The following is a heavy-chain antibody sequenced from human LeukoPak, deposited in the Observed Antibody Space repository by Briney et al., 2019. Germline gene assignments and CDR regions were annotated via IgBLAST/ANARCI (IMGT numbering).Heavy chain of an antibody. J-gene: IGHJ4*02. CDR1: KFMFSAYN. CDR2: ISHDGNTG. Sequence: QSGGSLRLSCAASKFMFSAYNMHWVRQVPGKGLEWLAIISHDGNTGHYADSVKGRFTISRDNSKDTVDLQMNSLRADDTAVYYCARDFNWAFDYWGQGTLVTVSS. V-gene: IGHV3-30-3*01. CDR3: ARDFNWAFDY. D-gene: IGHD3-16*01.